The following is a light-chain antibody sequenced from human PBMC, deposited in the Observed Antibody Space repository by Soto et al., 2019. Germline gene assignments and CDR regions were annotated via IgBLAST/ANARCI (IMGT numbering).Light chain of an antibody. J-gene: IGKJ1*01. CDR1: QSLVYSDGNTY. Sequence: DVVLTQTPLSSPVTLGQPASISCRSSQSLVYSDGNTYLSWLQQRPGQPPRLLIYQLSNRFSGVPARFSGSGAGTDFTLKISRVEAEDVGVYYCMQFAHFPRTFGQGTKLEI. CDR2: QLS. CDR3: MQFAHFPRT. V-gene: IGKV2-24*01.